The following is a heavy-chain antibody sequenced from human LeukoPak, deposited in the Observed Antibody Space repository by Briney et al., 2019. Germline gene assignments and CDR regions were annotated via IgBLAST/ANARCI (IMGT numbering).Heavy chain of an antibody. CDR1: GGSFSGYY. V-gene: IGHV4-34*01. J-gene: IGHJ4*02. Sequence: SETLSLTCAVYGGSFSGYYWSWIRQPPGKGLEWIGEINHSGSTNYNPSLKSRVTISVDTSKNQFSLKLSSVTAADTAVYYCARVHGYNQLDYWGQGTLVTVSS. CDR2: INHSGST. CDR3: ARVHGYNQLDY. D-gene: IGHD5-18*01.